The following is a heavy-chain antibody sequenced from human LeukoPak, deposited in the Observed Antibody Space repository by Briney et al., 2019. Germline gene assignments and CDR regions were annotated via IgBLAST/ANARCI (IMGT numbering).Heavy chain of an antibody. CDR2: IYYSGST. CDR1: GGSISSSSYY. Sequence: SETLSLTCTVSGGSISSSSYYWGWIRQPPGKGLEWIGSIYYSGSTYYNPSLKSRVTISVDTSKNQFSLKLSSVTAADTAVYYCARDSAGGALPYWGQGTLVTVSS. J-gene: IGHJ4*02. V-gene: IGHV4-39*07. D-gene: IGHD2-21*01. CDR3: ARDSAGGALPY.